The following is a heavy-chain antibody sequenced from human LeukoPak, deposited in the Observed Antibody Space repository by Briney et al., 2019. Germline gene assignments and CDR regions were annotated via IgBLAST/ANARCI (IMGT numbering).Heavy chain of an antibody. V-gene: IGHV3-20*04. Sequence: GGSLRLSCAASGFTFDDYGMSWVRQAPGKGLEWVSGINWNVGSTGYADSLKGRFTISRDNAKISLYLQMNSLRAEDTALYYCASEREGGRTTVTTGGGFDYWGQGTLVTVSS. D-gene: IGHD4-17*01. CDR1: GFTFDDYG. J-gene: IGHJ4*02. CDR2: INWNVGST. CDR3: ASEREGGRTTVTTGGGFDY.